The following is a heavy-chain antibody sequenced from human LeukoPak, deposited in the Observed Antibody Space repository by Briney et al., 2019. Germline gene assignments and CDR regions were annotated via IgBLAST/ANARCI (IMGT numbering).Heavy chain of an antibody. Sequence: GGTLRLSCAASGFTFNTYAMSWVRQAPGKGLEWVSSISGGGDTTNYADSVKGRFTISRDNSKNTLYLQMNSLRAEDTAVYYCARDLQDYYGSGSYYDHWGQGTLVTVSS. J-gene: IGHJ5*02. CDR3: ARDLQDYYGSGSYYDH. CDR1: GFTFNTYA. D-gene: IGHD3-10*01. V-gene: IGHV3-23*01. CDR2: ISGGGDTT.